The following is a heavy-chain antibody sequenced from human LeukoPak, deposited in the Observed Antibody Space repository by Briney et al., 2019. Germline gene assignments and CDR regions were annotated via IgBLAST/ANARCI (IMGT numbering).Heavy chain of an antibody. CDR3: ARDGMEDFWSGYYTFAY. D-gene: IGHD3-3*01. CDR1: GGSFSGYY. J-gene: IGHJ4*02. CDR2: INHSGST. Sequence: SETLSLTCAVYGGSFSGYYWSWIRQPPGKGLEWIGEINHSGSTNYNPSLKSRVTISVDTSKNQFSLKLSSVTAADTAVYYCARDGMEDFWSGYYTFAYWGQGTLVTVSS. V-gene: IGHV4-34*01.